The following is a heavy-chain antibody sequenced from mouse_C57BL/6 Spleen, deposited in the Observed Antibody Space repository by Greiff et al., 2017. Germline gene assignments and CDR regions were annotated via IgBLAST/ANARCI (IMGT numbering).Heavy chain of an antibody. Sequence: QVQLKQSGAELMKPGASVKLSCKATGYTFTGYWIEWVKQRPGHGLEWIGEILPGSGSTNYNEKFKGKATFTADTSSNTAYMQLSSLTTEDSAIYYCAKAPYDGYSYYAMDYWGQGTSVTVSS. CDR1: GYTFTGYW. V-gene: IGHV1-9*01. J-gene: IGHJ4*01. CDR3: AKAPYDGYSYYAMDY. CDR2: ILPGSGST. D-gene: IGHD2-3*01.